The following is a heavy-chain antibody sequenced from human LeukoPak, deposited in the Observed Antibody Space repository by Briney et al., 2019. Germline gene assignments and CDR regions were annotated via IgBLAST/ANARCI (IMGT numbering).Heavy chain of an antibody. CDR1: GGSISSSSYY. D-gene: IGHD6-13*01. V-gene: IGHV4-39*01. J-gene: IGHJ4*02. CDR3: ARRYSSSWYPTPSPFDY. CDR2: IYYSGST. Sequence: SETLSLTCTVSGGSISSSSYYWGWIRQPRGKGLEWIGSIYYSGSTYYNPSLKSRVTISVDTSKNQFSLKLSSVTAADTAVYYCARRYSSSWYPTPSPFDYWGQGTLVTVSS.